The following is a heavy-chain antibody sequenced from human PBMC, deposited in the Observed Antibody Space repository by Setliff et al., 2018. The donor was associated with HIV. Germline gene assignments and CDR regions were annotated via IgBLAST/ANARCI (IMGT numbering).Heavy chain of an antibody. V-gene: IGHV4-59*04. CDR1: GGSISSHY. Sequence: SETLSLTCTVSGGSISSHYWSWIRQPPGKGLEWIGYMYYSGSTYSNPSLKSRVTMSVDTSKNQFSLKLISVTAADTAVYYCARREYSSSSPPFDYWGQGTLVTVSS. J-gene: IGHJ4*02. CDR3: ARREYSSSSPPFDY. D-gene: IGHD6-6*01. CDR2: MYYSGST.